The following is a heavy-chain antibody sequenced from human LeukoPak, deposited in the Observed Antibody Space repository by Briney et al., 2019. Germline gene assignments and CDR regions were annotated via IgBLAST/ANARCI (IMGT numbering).Heavy chain of an antibody. CDR1: GGSISSYY. D-gene: IGHD3-22*01. V-gene: IGHV4-59*01. CDR3: AWCYDSSGYYQGAFDI. Sequence: SETLSLTCTVSGGSISSYYWSWIRQPPGKGLEWIGYIYYSGSTNYNPSLKSRVTISVDTSKNQFSLKLSSVTAADTAVYYCAWCYDSSGYYQGAFDIWGQGTMVTVSS. CDR2: IYYSGST. J-gene: IGHJ3*02.